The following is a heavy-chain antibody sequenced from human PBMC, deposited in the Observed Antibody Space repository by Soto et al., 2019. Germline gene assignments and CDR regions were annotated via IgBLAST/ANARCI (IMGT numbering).Heavy chain of an antibody. V-gene: IGHV3-74*01. Sequence: GGSLRLSCAASGFTFSSYWMHWVRQAPGKGLVLFSRINSAGSTTIYAHSVQGRFTISRDNAKNPLYLQMNSLRAEDTAVYYCARDSGKYGMDVWGQGTTVTVSS. CDR1: GFTFSSYW. J-gene: IGHJ6*02. CDR2: INSAGSTT. D-gene: IGHD3-10*01. CDR3: ARDSGKYGMDV.